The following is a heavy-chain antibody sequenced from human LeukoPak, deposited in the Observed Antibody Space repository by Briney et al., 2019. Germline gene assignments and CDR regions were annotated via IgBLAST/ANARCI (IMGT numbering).Heavy chain of an antibody. CDR2: IIGSGGNT. CDR3: ASYGGNEDY. Sequence: GGSLRLSCAASGFTFYTYAMTWVRQAPGKGLEWVSTIIGSGGNTFYADSVKGRFTISRDNSKNTLYLQMNSLRAEDTAVYYCASYGGNEDYWGQGTLVTVSS. V-gene: IGHV3-23*01. D-gene: IGHD4-23*01. CDR1: GFTFYTYA. J-gene: IGHJ4*02.